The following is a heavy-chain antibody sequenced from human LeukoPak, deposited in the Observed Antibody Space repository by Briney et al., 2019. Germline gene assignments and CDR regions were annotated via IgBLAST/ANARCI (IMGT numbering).Heavy chain of an antibody. CDR1: GFTFSSYA. D-gene: IGHD3-16*02. CDR3: AREQYYDYVWGSYRWGPFDY. J-gene: IGHJ4*02. Sequence: GGSLRLSCAASGFTFSSYAMHWVCQAPGKGLEWVAVISYDGSNKYYADSVKGRFTISRDNSKNTLYLQMNSLRAEDMAVYYCAREQYYDYVWGSYRWGPFDYWGQGTLVTVSS. CDR2: ISYDGSNK. V-gene: IGHV3-30*04.